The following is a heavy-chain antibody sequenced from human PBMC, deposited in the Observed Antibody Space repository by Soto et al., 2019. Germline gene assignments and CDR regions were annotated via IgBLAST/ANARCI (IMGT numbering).Heavy chain of an antibody. Sequence: PSETLSLTRNVTGGSINTAAYYWSWIRQVPGKGLEWIGYIFYSGSAYYHPSLKSRASISVDRSKNQFSLKVNSVTAADTAVYYCARSLRTGVLKFDSWGQGTLVTVSS. CDR1: GGSINTAAYY. J-gene: IGHJ4*02. CDR3: ARSLRTGVLKFDS. CDR2: IFYSGSA. D-gene: IGHD1-1*01. V-gene: IGHV4-31*03.